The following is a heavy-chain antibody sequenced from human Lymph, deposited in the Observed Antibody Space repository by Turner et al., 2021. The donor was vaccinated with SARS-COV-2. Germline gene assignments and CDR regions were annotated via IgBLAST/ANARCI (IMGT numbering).Heavy chain of an antibody. D-gene: IGHD2-2*01. Sequence: QVQLVQSGAEVKKPGSSVQVSCKASGGTFSSYAITWVRQAPGQGLDWMGGIIPILAIANYAQKFQGRVTITADKSTSTAYMELSSLRSEDTAVYYCARDSPYCSSTSCYDPWGQGTLVTVSS. J-gene: IGHJ5*02. CDR3: ARDSPYCSSTSCYDP. CDR1: GGTFSSYA. CDR2: IIPILAIA. V-gene: IGHV1-69*10.